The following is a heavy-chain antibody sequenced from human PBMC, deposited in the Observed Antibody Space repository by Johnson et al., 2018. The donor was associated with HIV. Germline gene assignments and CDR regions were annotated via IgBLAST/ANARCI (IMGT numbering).Heavy chain of an antibody. CDR3: AKDFDGAYDAFDI. Sequence: QVQLVESGGGLVKPGGSLRLSCPASGFTFSDYYMTWIRQAPGKGLEWISYISKSGSTIYYADSVKGRFTISRDNSKNTLYLQMNSLRAEDTAVYYCAKDFDGAYDAFDIWGQGTMVTVSS. D-gene: IGHD3-9*01. CDR1: GFTFSDYY. J-gene: IGHJ3*02. CDR2: ISKSGSTI. V-gene: IGHV3-11*01.